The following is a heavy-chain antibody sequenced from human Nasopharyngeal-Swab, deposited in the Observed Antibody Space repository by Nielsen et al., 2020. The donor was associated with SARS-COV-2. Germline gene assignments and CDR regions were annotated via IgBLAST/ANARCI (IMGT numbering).Heavy chain of an antibody. J-gene: IGHJ4*02. CDR1: GFTFSSYG. Sequence: GGSLRLSCAASGFTFSSYGMHWVRQAPGKGLEWVAVISYDGSNKYYADSVKARLTISRDNSKNTLYLQMNSLRAEDTAVYYCAKDQGSSSLDYWGQGTLVTVSS. CDR2: ISYDGSNK. D-gene: IGHD6-6*01. V-gene: IGHV3-30*18. CDR3: AKDQGSSSLDY.